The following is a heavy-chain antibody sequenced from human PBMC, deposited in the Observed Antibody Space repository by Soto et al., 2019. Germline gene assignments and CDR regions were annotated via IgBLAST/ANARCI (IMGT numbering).Heavy chain of an antibody. V-gene: IGHV3-30-3*01. CDR3: ARDRDADYFDY. CDR1: GFTFSSYA. CDR2: ISYDGSNK. Sequence: PGGSLRLSCAASGFTFSSYAMHWVRQAPGKGLEWVAVISYDGSNKYYADSVKGRFTISRDNSKNTLYLQMNSLRAEDTAVYYCARDRDADYFDYWGQGTLVTVSS. J-gene: IGHJ4*02.